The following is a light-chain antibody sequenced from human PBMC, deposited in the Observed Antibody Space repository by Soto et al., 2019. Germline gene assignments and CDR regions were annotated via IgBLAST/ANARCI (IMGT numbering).Light chain of an antibody. V-gene: IGKV1-5*01. J-gene: IGKJ1*01. CDR2: DAS. CDR1: QSISSW. Sequence: IKIYQSPSSLSASVGDRVTITCRASQSISSWLAWYQQKPGKAPKLLIYDASTLESGVPSRFSGSGSGTEFTLTISSLQPDDFATFYCQQYDTYSWTFGQRTKVDI. CDR3: QQYDTYSWT.